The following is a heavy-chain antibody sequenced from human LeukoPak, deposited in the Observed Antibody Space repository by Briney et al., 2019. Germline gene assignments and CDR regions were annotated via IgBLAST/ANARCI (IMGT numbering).Heavy chain of an antibody. D-gene: IGHD4-17*01. Sequence: ASVKVSCKASGYTFTSYDINWVRQATGQGLEWMGWMNPNSGNTGYAQKFQGRVTMTRDTSISTAYMELSRLRSDDTAVYYCARDYGDYEIDPWGQGTLVTVSS. V-gene: IGHV1-8*01. CDR3: ARDYGDYEIDP. CDR1: GYTFTSYD. CDR2: MNPNSGNT. J-gene: IGHJ5*02.